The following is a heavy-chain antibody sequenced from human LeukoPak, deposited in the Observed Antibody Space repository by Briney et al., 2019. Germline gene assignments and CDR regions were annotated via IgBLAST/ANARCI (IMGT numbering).Heavy chain of an antibody. D-gene: IGHD3-10*01. CDR1: GDSVSSSSAA. CDR2: TYYRPKWYN. J-gene: IGHJ4*02. CDR3: ARADLNYYGSGRHFDY. Sequence: SQTLSLTCAISGDSVSSSSAAWNWIRQSPSRGLEWLGRTYYRPKWYNDYAVSVKSRITINPGTSKNQFSLKLSSVTAADTAVYYCARADLNYYGSGRHFDYWGQGTLVTVSS. V-gene: IGHV6-1*01.